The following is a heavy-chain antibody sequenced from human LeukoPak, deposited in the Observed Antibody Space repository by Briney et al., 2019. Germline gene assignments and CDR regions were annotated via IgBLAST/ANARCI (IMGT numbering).Heavy chain of an antibody. J-gene: IGHJ4*02. V-gene: IGHV3-49*04. CDR3: TRPNNYDFWSGYYLPFDY. Sequence: PGGSLRLSCTASGFTFGDYAMSWVRQAPGKGLEGVGFIRSKAYGGTTEYAASVKGRFTISRDDSKSIAYLQMNSLKTEDTAVYYCTRPNNYDFWSGYYLPFDYWGQGTLVTVSS. CDR2: IRSKAYGGTT. D-gene: IGHD3-3*01. CDR1: GFTFGDYA.